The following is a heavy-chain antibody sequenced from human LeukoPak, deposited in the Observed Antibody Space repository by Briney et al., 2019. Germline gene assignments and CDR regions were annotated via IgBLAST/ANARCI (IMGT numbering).Heavy chain of an antibody. CDR3: ATTPRYCSSTSCYTTYYYYYYMDV. J-gene: IGHJ6*03. V-gene: IGHV1-24*01. CDR2: FDPEDGET. D-gene: IGHD2-2*02. CDR1: GYTLIELS. Sequence: ASVKVSCKVSGYTLIELSMHWVRQAPGKGLEWMGGFDPEDGETIYAQKFQGRVTMTEDTSTDTAYMELSSLRSEDTAVYYCATTPRYCSSTSCYTTYYYYYYMDVWGKGTTVTVSS.